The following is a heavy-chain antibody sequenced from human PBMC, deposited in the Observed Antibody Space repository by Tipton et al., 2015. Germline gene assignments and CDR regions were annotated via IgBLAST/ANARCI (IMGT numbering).Heavy chain of an antibody. CDR2: IYYSGST. J-gene: IGHJ5*02. D-gene: IGHD6-13*01. CDR1: GGSINNYY. CDR3: ARLFYSTSWYWFDP. V-gene: IGHV4-59*01. Sequence: TLSLTCTVSGGSINNYYWSWIRQPPGKGLEWIGYIYYSGSTNYNPSLKSRFTTSVDTSKNQFSLKLSSVTAADTAVYYCARLFYSTSWYWFDPWGQGTLVTVSS.